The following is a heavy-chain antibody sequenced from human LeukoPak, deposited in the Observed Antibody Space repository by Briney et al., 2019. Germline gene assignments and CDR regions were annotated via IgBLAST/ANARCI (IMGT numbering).Heavy chain of an antibody. CDR2: ISYDGSNK. J-gene: IGHJ5*02. Sequence: PGRSLRLSCAASGFTFSSYGMHWVRQAPGKGLEWVAVISYDGSNKYYADSVKGRFTISRDNSKNTLYLQMNSLRAEDTAVYYCAKGGFGELPYNWFDPWGQGTLVTVSS. CDR1: GFTFSSYG. CDR3: AKGGFGELPYNWFDP. D-gene: IGHD3-10*01. V-gene: IGHV3-30*18.